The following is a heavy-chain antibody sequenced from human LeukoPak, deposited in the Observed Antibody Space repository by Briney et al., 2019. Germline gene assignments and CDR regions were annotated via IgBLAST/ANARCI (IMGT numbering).Heavy chain of an antibody. CDR3: ARHSNPNLGNDAFDI. D-gene: IGHD1-1*01. J-gene: IGHJ3*02. Sequence: GESLKISCKGSGYSFTSYWIGWVRQMPGKGLEWMGIIYPGDSDTRYSPSFQGQVTISADKSISTAYLQWSSLKASDTAMYYYARHSNPNLGNDAFDIWGQGTMVTVSS. CDR1: GYSFTSYW. CDR2: IYPGDSDT. V-gene: IGHV5-51*01.